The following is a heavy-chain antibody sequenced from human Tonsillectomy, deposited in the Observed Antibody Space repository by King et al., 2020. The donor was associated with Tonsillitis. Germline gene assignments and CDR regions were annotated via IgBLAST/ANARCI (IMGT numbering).Heavy chain of an antibody. D-gene: IGHD5-24*01. Sequence: QLPESGPGLVKPSETLSLTCTVSGGSISSYYWSWIRQPPGKGLEWIGYIYYSGSTNYNPSLKSRVTISVYTSKNQFSLKLSSVTAADTAVYYCARVREMTTIIDYWGQGTLVTVSS. CDR1: GGSISSYY. CDR2: IYYSGST. CDR3: ARVREMTTIIDY. J-gene: IGHJ4*02. V-gene: IGHV4-59*01.